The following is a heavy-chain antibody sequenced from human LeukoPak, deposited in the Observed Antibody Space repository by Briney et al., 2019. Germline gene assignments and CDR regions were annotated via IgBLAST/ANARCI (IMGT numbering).Heavy chain of an antibody. CDR1: GFTFSSYA. V-gene: IGHV3-23*01. Sequence: PGRSLRLSCVASGFTFSSYAMSWVRQAPGKGLEWVSTVSGSGSSTYYADSVKGRFTISRDNSKNTLYLQMNSLRAEDTAVYYCARDQWDSSGWYRNYWGQGTLVTVSS. CDR2: VSGSGSST. J-gene: IGHJ4*02. CDR3: ARDQWDSSGWYRNY. D-gene: IGHD6-19*01.